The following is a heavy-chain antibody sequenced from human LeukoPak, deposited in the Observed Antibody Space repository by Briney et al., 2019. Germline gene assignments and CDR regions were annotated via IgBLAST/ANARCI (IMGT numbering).Heavy chain of an antibody. CDR1: GYTFTSNY. D-gene: IGHD3-22*01. CDR2: INPSGGST. V-gene: IGHV1-46*01. J-gene: IGHJ4*02. Sequence: ASVKVSCKASGYTFTSNYMHWVRQAPGQGLEWMGIINPSGGSTSYAQKFQGRVTMTRDMSTSTVYMELSSLRSEDTAVYYCARELRYYYDSSDGYFDYWGQGTLVTVSS. CDR3: ARELRYYYDSSDGYFDY.